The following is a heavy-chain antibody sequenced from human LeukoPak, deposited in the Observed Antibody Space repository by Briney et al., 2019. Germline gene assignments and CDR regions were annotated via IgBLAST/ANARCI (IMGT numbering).Heavy chain of an antibody. D-gene: IGHD6-13*01. CDR3: ASRSSWSRGRYYYGMDV. J-gene: IGHJ6*02. CDR1: GFTFSSYS. V-gene: IGHV3-21*01. CDR2: ISSSSSYI. Sequence: PGGSLRLSCAASGFTFSSYSMNWVRQAPGKGLEWFSSISSSSSYIYYADSVKGRFTISRDNAKNSLYLQMNSLRAEDTAVYYCASRSSWSRGRYYYGMDVWGQGTTVTVSS.